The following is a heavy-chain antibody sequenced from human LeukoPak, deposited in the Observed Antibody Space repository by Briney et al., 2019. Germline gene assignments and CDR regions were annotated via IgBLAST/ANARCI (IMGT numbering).Heavy chain of an antibody. V-gene: IGHV1-8*01. D-gene: IGHD3-10*01. J-gene: IGHJ5*02. CDR3: ARDRQTWSGVPYNWFDP. Sequence: ASVKVSCKASGYTFTSYDINWVRQAPGQGLEWMGWMNPNSGNTGYAQKFQGRVTMTRDTSTSTVYMELSSLRSEDTAVYYCARDRQTWSGVPYNWFDPWGQGTLVTVSS. CDR1: GYTFTSYD. CDR2: MNPNSGNT.